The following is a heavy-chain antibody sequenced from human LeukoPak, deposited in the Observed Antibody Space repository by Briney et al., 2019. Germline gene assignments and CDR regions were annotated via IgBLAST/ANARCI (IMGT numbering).Heavy chain of an antibody. Sequence: PGGSLRLSCAASGFTVSSNYMSWVRQAPGKGLEWVSVIYSGGSTYYADSVKGRFTISRDNAKNSLYLQLNSLRAEDTSVYYCARDLGLAATVTLDYWGQGTLVTVSS. V-gene: IGHV3-53*01. CDR3: ARDLGLAATVTLDY. CDR1: GFTVSSNY. CDR2: IYSGGST. J-gene: IGHJ4*02. D-gene: IGHD6-13*01.